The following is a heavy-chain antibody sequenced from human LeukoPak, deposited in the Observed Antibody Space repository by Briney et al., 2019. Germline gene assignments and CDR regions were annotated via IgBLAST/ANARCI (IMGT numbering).Heavy chain of an antibody. CDR3: ARGPHPHCSGIACPLDN. J-gene: IGHJ4*02. Sequence: GGSLRLSCTTSGFTFRDYAMSWVRQAPGKGLEWVSFIRSKYYGDITEYAASVKGRFSISRDDSKNIAYLQMNNLKAEDTALYYCARGPHPHCSGIACPLDNWGQGTLVTVSS. D-gene: IGHD2-15*01. CDR1: GFTFRDYA. CDR2: IRSKYYGDIT. V-gene: IGHV3-49*04.